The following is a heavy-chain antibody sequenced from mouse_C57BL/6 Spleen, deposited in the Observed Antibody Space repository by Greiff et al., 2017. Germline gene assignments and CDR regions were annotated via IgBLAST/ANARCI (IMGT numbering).Heavy chain of an antibody. V-gene: IGHV1-69*01. CDR2: IAPSDSYT. CDR1: GYTFTSYW. D-gene: IGHD1-1*01. CDR3: ARKWIYYGSSYVRYFDV. J-gene: IGHJ1*03. Sequence: QVQLQQSGAELVMPGASVKLSCKASGYTFTSYWMHWVKQRPGQGLEWIGEIAPSDSYTNYNQKFKGKSTLTVDISSSTAYMQLSSLTSEDSAVYYCARKWIYYGSSYVRYFDVWGTGTTVTVSS.